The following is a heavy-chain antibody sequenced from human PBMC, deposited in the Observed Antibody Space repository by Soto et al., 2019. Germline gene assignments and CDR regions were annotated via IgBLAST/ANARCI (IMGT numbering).Heavy chain of an antibody. V-gene: IGHV3-11*01. Sequence: GGSLRLSCAASGFTFSDYYMSWIRQAPGKGLEWVSYISSSGSTIYYADSVKGRFTISRDNAKNSLYLQMNSLRAEDTAVYYCARDRSIFGVVIDYYGMDVWGQGTTVTVSS. J-gene: IGHJ6*02. CDR1: GFTFSDYY. CDR3: ARDRSIFGVVIDYYGMDV. D-gene: IGHD3-3*01. CDR2: ISSSGSTI.